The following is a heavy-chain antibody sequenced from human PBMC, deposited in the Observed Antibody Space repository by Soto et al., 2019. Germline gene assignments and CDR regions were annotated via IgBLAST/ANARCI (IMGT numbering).Heavy chain of an antibody. CDR1: GYTFTSYA. V-gene: IGHV1-3*01. CDR2: INAGNGNT. Sequence: QVQLVQSGAEVKKPGASVKVSCKASGYTFTSYAMHWVRQAPGQRLEWMGWINAGNGNTKYSQKFQGRATITRDTSASTAYMEPSSLRSEDTAVYYCARGVGSGLSDYWGQGTLVTVSS. CDR3: ARGVGSGLSDY. D-gene: IGHD1-26*01. J-gene: IGHJ4*02.